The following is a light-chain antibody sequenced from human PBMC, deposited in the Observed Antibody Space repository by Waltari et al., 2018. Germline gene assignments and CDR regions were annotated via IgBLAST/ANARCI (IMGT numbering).Light chain of an antibody. CDR2: AAS. J-gene: IGKJ3*01. CDR1: QSISTH. CDR3: QQSYNTPRT. Sequence: DIQMTQSPSSLSASVGDRVTITCRASQSISTHLNWYQQKPGKAPKLLIYAASNLQSGVPSRFSGRGYETDFTLTISSLQPEDFAVYYCQQSYNTPRTFGPGTKVDIK. V-gene: IGKV1-39*01.